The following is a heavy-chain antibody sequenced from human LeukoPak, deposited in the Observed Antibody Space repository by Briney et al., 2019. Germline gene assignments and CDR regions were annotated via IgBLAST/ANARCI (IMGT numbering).Heavy chain of an antibody. D-gene: IGHD3/OR15-3a*01. Sequence: SETLSLTCTVSGGSINSYYWNWIRQPPGKGLEWIGEINHSGSTNYNPSLKSRVTISVDTSKNQFSLKLSSVTAADTAVYYCARVLNWNYIDYWGQGTLVTVSS. CDR3: ARVLNWNYIDY. CDR1: GGSINSYY. J-gene: IGHJ4*02. CDR2: INHSGST. V-gene: IGHV4-34*01.